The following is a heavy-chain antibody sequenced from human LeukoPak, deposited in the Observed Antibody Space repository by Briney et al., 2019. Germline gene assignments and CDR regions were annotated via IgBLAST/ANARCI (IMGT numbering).Heavy chain of an antibody. CDR1: GGSFSGYY. Sequence: SETLSLTCAVYGGSFSGYYWSWIRQPPGKGLEWIGEINHSGSTNYNPSLKSRVTTSVDTSKNQFSLKLSSVTAADTAVYYCARGRGFGELLSFDYWGQGTLVTVSS. D-gene: IGHD3-10*01. V-gene: IGHV4-34*01. CDR3: ARGRGFGELLSFDY. CDR2: INHSGST. J-gene: IGHJ4*02.